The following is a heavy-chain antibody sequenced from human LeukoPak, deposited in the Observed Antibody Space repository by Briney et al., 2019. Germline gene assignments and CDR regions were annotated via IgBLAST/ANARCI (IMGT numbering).Heavy chain of an antibody. CDR1: GSTFSSYG. J-gene: IGHJ4*02. Sequence: GGSLRLSCAASGSTFSSYGMSWVRQAPGKGLEWVSAISGSGGSTYYADSVKGWFTISRDNSKNTLYLQMNSLRAEDTAVYYCAKETWIQLWLLYYFDYWGQGTLVTVSS. D-gene: IGHD5-18*01. CDR2: ISGSGGST. V-gene: IGHV3-23*01. CDR3: AKETWIQLWLLYYFDY.